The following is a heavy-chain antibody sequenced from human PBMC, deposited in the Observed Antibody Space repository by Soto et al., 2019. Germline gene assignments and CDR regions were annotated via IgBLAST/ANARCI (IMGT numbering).Heavy chain of an antibody. V-gene: IGHV3-48*03. CDR3: AEDLTGATGG. CDR2: ISISGGSM. J-gene: IGHJ4*02. CDR1: GFTFSRYE. Sequence: XGSLILSCAASGFTFSRYEMNGVRQAPGKGLEWVSYISISGGSMNYADSVKGRFTISRDNAKNSLYLQMNSLRAEDTAVYYCAEDLTGATGGWGQGTLVTVSS. D-gene: IGHD1-7*01.